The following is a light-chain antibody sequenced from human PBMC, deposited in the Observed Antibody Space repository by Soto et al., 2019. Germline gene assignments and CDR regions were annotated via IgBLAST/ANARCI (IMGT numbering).Light chain of an antibody. CDR1: QTISSW. CDR3: QHLKSYPLA. V-gene: IGKV1-5*03. Sequence: DIQMTQSPSTLSGSVGDRVTITCRASQTISSWLAWYQQKPGKAPKLLIYKASTLKSGVPSRFSGSGSGTEFTLTISSLQPDDFATYYCQHLKSYPLAFGPGTKVDI. CDR2: KAS. J-gene: IGKJ3*01.